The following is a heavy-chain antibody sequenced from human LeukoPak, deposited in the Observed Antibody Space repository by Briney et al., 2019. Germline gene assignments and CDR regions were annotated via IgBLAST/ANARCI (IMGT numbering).Heavy chain of an antibody. D-gene: IGHD6-19*01. V-gene: IGHV3-30*18. CDR2: ISNEGSNK. CDR3: AKDQYVGYAAVAGDY. J-gene: IGHJ4*02. Sequence: GRSLRLSRAPSRLSLRKYGIHGVRPAPGRGLEWVAHISNEGSNKDYPDSVKGRFTMSRDNSENTLYLQMNSLRAEDTAVYYWAKDQYVGYAAVAGDYWGQGTLVSVCS. CDR1: RLSLRKYG.